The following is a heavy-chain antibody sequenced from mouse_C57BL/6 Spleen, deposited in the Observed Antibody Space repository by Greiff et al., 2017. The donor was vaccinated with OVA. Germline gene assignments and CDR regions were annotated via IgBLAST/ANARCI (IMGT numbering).Heavy chain of an antibody. CDR2: IDPSDSYN. CDR3: ARKEDNSPFDY. J-gene: IGHJ2*01. V-gene: IGHV1-50*01. D-gene: IGHD1-3*01. CDR1: GYTFTSYW. Sequence: QVQLQQSGAELVKPGASVKLSCKASGYTFTSYWMQWVKQRPGQGLEWIGEIDPSDSYNNYNQKFKGKGTLTVDTSSSTAYMQLSSLTSEDSAVYYCARKEDNSPFDYWGQGTTLTVSA.